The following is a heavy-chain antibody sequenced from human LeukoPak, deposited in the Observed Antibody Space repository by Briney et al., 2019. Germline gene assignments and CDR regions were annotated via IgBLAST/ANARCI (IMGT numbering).Heavy chain of an antibody. D-gene: IGHD6-6*01. V-gene: IGHV3-7*01. CDR2: IKEDGSEK. J-gene: IGHJ4*02. Sequence: HPGGSLRLSCAASGFTLSSYWMNWVRQAPGKGLEWVANIKEDGSEKYYVDSVKGRFTISRDNAKNSLYLQMNSLTAEDTAVYYCARESFAARWDWGQGTLVTVSS. CDR3: ARESFAARWD. CDR1: GFTLSSYW.